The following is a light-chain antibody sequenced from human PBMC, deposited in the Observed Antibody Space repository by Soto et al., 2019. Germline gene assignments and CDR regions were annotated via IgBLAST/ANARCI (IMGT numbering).Light chain of an antibody. CDR1: SSDVGGYNY. J-gene: IGLJ2*01. V-gene: IGLV2-14*03. CDR3: SSYTSSSTLA. CDR2: DVS. Sequence: QSALTQPASASGSPGQSVTISCTGTSSDVGGYNYVSWYQHHPGKAPKLMIYDVSNRPSGVSNRFSGSKSGNTASLTISGLQAEDEADYYCSSYTSSSTLAFGGGTKLTVL.